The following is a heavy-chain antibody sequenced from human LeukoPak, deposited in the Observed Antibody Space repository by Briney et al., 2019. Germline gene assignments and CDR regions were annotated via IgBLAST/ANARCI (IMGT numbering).Heavy chain of an antibody. V-gene: IGHV1-46*01. J-gene: IGHJ3*02. CDR2: INPSGGST. CDR3: ARNADYYDSSGYYLTDAFDI. CDR1: GYTFTSYY. Sequence: ASVKVSCKASGYTFTSYYMHWVRQAPGQGLEWMGIINPSGGSTSYAQKFQGRVTMTTDTSTSTAYMELRSLRSDDTAVYYCARNADYYDSSGYYLTDAFDIWGQGTMVTVSS. D-gene: IGHD3-22*01.